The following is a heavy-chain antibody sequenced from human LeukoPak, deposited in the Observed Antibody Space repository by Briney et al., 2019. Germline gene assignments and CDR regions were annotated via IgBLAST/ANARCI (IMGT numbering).Heavy chain of an antibody. CDR3: ARDLEGSPEEIVGATQGVWELDY. CDR2: INPNSGGT. Sequence: GASVKVSCKASGYTFTGYYMHWVRQAPREGLEWMGWINPNSGGTNYAQKFQGRVTMTRDTSISTAYMELSRLRSDDTAVYYCARDLEGSPEEIVGATQGVWELDYWGQGTLVTVSS. J-gene: IGHJ4*02. D-gene: IGHD1-26*01. V-gene: IGHV1-2*02. CDR1: GYTFTGYY.